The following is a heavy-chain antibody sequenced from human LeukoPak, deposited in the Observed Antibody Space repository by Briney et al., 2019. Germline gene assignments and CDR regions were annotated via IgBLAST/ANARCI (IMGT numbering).Heavy chain of an antibody. CDR2: INSDGSST. V-gene: IGHV3-74*01. CDR1: GFTFSSYW. Sequence: GGSLRLSCAASGFTFSSYWMHWVRQAPGKGLVWVSRINSDGSSTSYADSVKGRFTISRDNAKNTLYLQMNSLRAEDTAVYYCARGDSGSYATRSLGYWGQGTLVTVSS. D-gene: IGHD1-26*01. CDR3: ARGDSGSYATRSLGY. J-gene: IGHJ4*02.